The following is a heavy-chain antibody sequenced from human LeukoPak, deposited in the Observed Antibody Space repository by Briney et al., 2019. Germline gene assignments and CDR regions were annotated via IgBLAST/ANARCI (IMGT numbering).Heavy chain of an antibody. CDR3: ARVRVSSGSHPWYFDY. CDR1: RGSISSYY. D-gene: IGHD3-22*01. CDR2: IYYSGST. J-gene: IGHJ4*02. V-gene: IGHV4-59*01. Sequence: SETLSLTCAVSRGSISSYYWSWIRQPPGQGLEWIGYIYYSGSTDYNPSLKSRVNISVDTSKNQFSLKLSSVTAADTAVYYCARVRVSSGSHPWYFDYWGQGTLVTVSS.